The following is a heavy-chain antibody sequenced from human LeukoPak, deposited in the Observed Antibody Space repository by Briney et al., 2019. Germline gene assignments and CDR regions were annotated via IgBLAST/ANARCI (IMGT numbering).Heavy chain of an antibody. J-gene: IGHJ4*02. V-gene: IGHV4-34*01. CDR1: GGSLSGYY. D-gene: IGHD5-18*01. CDR2: INHSGST. Sequence: SETLSLTCAVYGGSLSGYYWSWIRQPPGKGLEWIGEINHSGSTNYNPSLKSRVTISVDTSKNQFSLKLSSVTAADTALYYCARAGYNYGFFNLDYWGQGTLVTISS. CDR3: ARAGYNYGFFNLDY.